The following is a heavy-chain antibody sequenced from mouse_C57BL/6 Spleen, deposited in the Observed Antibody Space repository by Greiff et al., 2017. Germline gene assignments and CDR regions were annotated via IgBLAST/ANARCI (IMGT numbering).Heavy chain of an antibody. CDR2: INPSTGGT. D-gene: IGHD2-3*01. J-gene: IGHJ4*01. V-gene: IGHV1-42*01. CDR1: GYSFTGYY. CDR3: ARYGYYRMDY. Sequence: VQLQQSGPELVKPGASVKISCKASGYSFTGYYMNWVKQSPEKSLEWIGEINPSTGGTTYNQKFKAKATLTVDKSSSTAYMQLKSLTSEDSAVYYCARYGYYRMDYWGQGTSVTVSS.